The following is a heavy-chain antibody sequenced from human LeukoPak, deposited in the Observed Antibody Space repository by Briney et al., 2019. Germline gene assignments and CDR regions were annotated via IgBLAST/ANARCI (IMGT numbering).Heavy chain of an antibody. V-gene: IGHV3-53*01. CDR2: IYSGGST. Sequence: GGSLRLSCAASGFTVSSNYMSWVRQAPGKGLEWVSVIYSGGSTYYADSVKGRFTISRDNSKNTLYLQMNSLRAEETAVYYCARVCPDYCTTGVCYMDYWGQGTLVTVSS. J-gene: IGHJ4*02. CDR3: ARVCPDYCTTGVCYMDY. D-gene: IGHD2-8*01. CDR1: GFTVSSNY.